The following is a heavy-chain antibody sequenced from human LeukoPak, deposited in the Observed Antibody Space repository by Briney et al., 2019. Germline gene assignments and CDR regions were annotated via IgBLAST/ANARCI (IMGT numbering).Heavy chain of an antibody. CDR2: IYPGDSDI. J-gene: IGHJ5*02. Sequence: GESLKISCKGSGYTFTNYWIGWVRQIPGKGLEWMGIIYPGDSDIRYSPSFQGQVTISADKSISTAYLQWSSLKASDTAMYYCARHNGYYYDSSGSLGGLDPWGQGTLVTVSS. V-gene: IGHV5-51*01. CDR3: ARHNGYYYDSSGSLGGLDP. CDR1: GYTFTNYW. D-gene: IGHD3-22*01.